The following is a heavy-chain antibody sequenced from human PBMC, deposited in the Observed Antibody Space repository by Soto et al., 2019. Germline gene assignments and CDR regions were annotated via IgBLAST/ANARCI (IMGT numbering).Heavy chain of an antibody. CDR1: GGSISSGGYY. D-gene: IGHD6-13*01. V-gene: IGHV4-31*03. Sequence: QVQLQESGPGLVKPSQTLSLTCTVSGGSISSGGYYGSWIRQHPGKGLEWIGYIYYSGSTYYNPSLKSRVTISVDTSKNQFSLKLSSVTAADTAVYYCARAAHYSSPFRWFDPWGQGTLVTVSS. CDR2: IYYSGST. CDR3: ARAAHYSSPFRWFDP. J-gene: IGHJ5*02.